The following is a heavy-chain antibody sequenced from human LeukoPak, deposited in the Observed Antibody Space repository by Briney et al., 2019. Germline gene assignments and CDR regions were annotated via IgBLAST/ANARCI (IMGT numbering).Heavy chain of an antibody. Sequence: GSLRLSCAASGFTFSDYYMSWIRQPPGKGLEWIGYIYYSGSTNYNPSLKSRVTISVDTSKNQFSLKLSSVTAADTAVYYCARDNPPAYWGQGTLVTVSS. CDR2: IYYSGST. V-gene: IGHV4-59*01. CDR1: GFTFSDYY. CDR3: ARDNPPAY. J-gene: IGHJ4*02.